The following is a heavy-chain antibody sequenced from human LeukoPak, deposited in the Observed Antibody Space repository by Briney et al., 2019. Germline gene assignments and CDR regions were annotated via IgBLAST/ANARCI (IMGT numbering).Heavy chain of an antibody. V-gene: IGHV1-2*02. Sequence: ASVKVSCKSSGYTFTGYYMHWVRQAPGQGLEWMGWINRNSGDTNYAQKFQGRVTMTRYTSISTVYMELSRLRSDDTAVHYCARAKVYDNSDGDVFDIWGQGTMVTVSS. J-gene: IGHJ3*02. D-gene: IGHD3-22*01. CDR2: INRNSGDT. CDR1: GYTFTGYY. CDR3: ARAKVYDNSDGDVFDI.